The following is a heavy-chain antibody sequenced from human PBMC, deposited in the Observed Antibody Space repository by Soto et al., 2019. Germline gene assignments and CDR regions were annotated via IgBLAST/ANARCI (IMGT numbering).Heavy chain of an antibody. D-gene: IGHD4-17*01. V-gene: IGHV3-7*01. CDR2: IKQDGSEK. CDR1: GFTFSSYW. CDR3: ARYPITTVTTILYYYMDV. J-gene: IGHJ6*03. Sequence: EVQLVEPGGGLVQPGGSLRLSCAASGFTFSSYWMSWVRQAPGKGLEWVANIKQDGSEKYYVDSVKGRFTISRDNAKNSLYLQMNSLRAEDTAVYYCARYPITTVTTILYYYMDVWGKGTTVTVSS.